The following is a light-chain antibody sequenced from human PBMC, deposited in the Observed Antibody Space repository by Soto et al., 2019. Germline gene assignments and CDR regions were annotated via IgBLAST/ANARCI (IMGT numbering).Light chain of an antibody. CDR3: SSYTSSSTLDV. CDR2: EVS. V-gene: IGLV2-14*01. J-gene: IGLJ1*01. CDR1: TSDIGTYSY. Sequence: QSALTQPASVSGSPGQSITISCTGTTSDIGTYSYVSWYQQHAGKAPKLIIYEVSHRPSGVSNRFSGSKSGSTASLTISGLQAEDEAHYYCSSYTSSSTLDVFGTGTKVTVL.